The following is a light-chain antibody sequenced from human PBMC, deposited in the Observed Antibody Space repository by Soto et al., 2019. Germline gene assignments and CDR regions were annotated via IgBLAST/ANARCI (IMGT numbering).Light chain of an antibody. Sequence: DTVLTQSPGTLSLTPGERATLSCRASQSISGTYVAWYQQKPGQAPRLLIYSASTRATGIPDRFSGSGSGTDFTLTISRLEPEDFAVYYCQHYGTSPSTFGRGTKVDIK. CDR1: QSISGTY. CDR2: SAS. CDR3: QHYGTSPST. V-gene: IGKV3-20*01. J-gene: IGKJ1*01.